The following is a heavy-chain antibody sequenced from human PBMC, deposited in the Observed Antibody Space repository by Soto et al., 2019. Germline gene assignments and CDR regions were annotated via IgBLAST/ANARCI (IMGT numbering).Heavy chain of an antibody. J-gene: IGHJ6*02. CDR3: ARDDSSSWGMDV. CDR1: GYSISSGYY. CDR2: IYHSGST. V-gene: IGHV4-38-2*02. Sequence: PSETLSLTCAVSGYSISSGYYCGWIRQPPGKGLEWIGSIYHSGSTYYNPSLKSRVTISVDTSKNQFSLKLSSVTAADTAVYYCARDDSSSWGMDVWGQGTTVTVSS. D-gene: IGHD6-6*01.